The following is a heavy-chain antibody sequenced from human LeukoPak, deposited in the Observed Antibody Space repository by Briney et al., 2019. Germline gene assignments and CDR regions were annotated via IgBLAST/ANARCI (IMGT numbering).Heavy chain of an antibody. CDR1: GGSISSSSYY. Sequence: PSETLSLTCTVSGGSISSSSYYWGWIRQPPGKGLEWIGRIYFSGSTHYNPSLKSRVTVSVDTSKNQFSLKLSSVTAADTAVYYCASGSGSYYADAFDIWGQGTMVTVSS. CDR2: IYFSGST. D-gene: IGHD1-26*01. CDR3: ASGSGSYYADAFDI. V-gene: IGHV4-39*01. J-gene: IGHJ3*02.